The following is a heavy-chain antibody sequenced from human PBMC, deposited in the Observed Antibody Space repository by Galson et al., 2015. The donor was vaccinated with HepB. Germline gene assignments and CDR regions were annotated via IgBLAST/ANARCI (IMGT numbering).Heavy chain of an antibody. Sequence: SLRLSCAASGFTFSNCAMHWVRQAPGKGLEWVATISFDESKEFYAESVKGRFTISRDNSQNTLFLQMNRLGGGDTAVYYCAKDRSYGDYSYVFGYWGQGALVTVSS. J-gene: IGHJ4*02. D-gene: IGHD4-17*01. V-gene: IGHV3-30*18. CDR1: GFTFSNCA. CDR3: AKDRSYGDYSYVFGY. CDR2: ISFDESKE.